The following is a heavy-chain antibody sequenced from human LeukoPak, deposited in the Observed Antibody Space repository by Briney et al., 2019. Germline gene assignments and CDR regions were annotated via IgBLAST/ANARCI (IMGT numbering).Heavy chain of an antibody. D-gene: IGHD2-2*01. V-gene: IGHV1-2*02. Sequence: GASVKVSCKASGYTFTVYYMHWVRQAPGQGLEWMGWMNPNSSGTNYAQKFQGRVTMTRDTSISTAYMELSRLRSDDTAVYYCARGHCSTTSCPYYWYMDVWGRGTTVTVSS. CDR3: ARGHCSTTSCPYYWYMDV. CDR1: GYTFTVYY. J-gene: IGHJ6*03. CDR2: MNPNSSGT.